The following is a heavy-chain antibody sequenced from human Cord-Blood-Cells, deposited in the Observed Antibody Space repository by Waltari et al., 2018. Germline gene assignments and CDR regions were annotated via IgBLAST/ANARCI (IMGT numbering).Heavy chain of an antibody. CDR1: GFTFSSYW. CDR2: IKQDGSEK. Sequence: EVQLVESGGGLVQPGGSLRLSCAASGFTFSSYWMSWVRQAPGKGLEWVANIKQDGSEKYCVDSVKGRLTISRDNAKNSLYLQMNSLRAEDTAVYYCARDQRVVITKYYFDYWGQGTLVTVSS. CDR3: ARDQRVVITKYYFDY. J-gene: IGHJ4*02. V-gene: IGHV3-7*01. D-gene: IGHD3-22*01.